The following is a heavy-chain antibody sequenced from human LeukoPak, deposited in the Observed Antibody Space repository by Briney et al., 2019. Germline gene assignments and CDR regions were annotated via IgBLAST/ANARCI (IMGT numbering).Heavy chain of an antibody. J-gene: IGHJ6*02. Sequence: PGGSPRLSCAASGFTFSSHGMHWVRQAPGKGLEWVAVIWYDGTNKYYADSVKGRCTISRDNSKNTLYLQMNSLRAEDTAVYFCARDATGVRMDVWGRGTTVTVSS. CDR2: IWYDGTNK. V-gene: IGHV3-33*01. CDR1: GFTFSSHG. CDR3: ARDATGVRMDV. D-gene: IGHD7-27*01.